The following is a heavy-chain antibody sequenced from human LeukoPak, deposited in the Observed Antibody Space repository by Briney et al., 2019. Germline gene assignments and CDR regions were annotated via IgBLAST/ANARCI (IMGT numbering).Heavy chain of an antibody. V-gene: IGHV3-74*01. CDR3: LRDLNWSLDQ. J-gene: IGHJ4*02. CDR1: GFTFSNYM. Sequence: GGSLRLSCAASGFTFSNYMKHWVRQAPGKGLVWVSRIKSDGITITYADSVKGRFTISRDNAKNTPYLQMNSLRAEDTAVYYCLRDLNWSLDQWGQGTLVTVSS. D-gene: IGHD1-20*01. CDR2: IKSDGITI.